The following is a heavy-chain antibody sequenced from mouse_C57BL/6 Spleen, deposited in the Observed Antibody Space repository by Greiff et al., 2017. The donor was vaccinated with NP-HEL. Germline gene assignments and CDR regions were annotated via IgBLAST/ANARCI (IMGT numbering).Heavy chain of an antibody. D-gene: IGHD3-2*02. Sequence: QVQLKESGPGLVAPSQSLSITCTVSGFSLTSYGVDWVRQSPGQGLEWLGVIWGVGSTNYNLALKSRLSISKDNSKSQVFLKMNSLQTDDTAMYYCASHSSGFPFAYWGQGTLVTVSA. CDR2: IWGVGST. CDR3: ASHSSGFPFAY. J-gene: IGHJ3*01. V-gene: IGHV2-6*01. CDR1: GFSLTSYG.